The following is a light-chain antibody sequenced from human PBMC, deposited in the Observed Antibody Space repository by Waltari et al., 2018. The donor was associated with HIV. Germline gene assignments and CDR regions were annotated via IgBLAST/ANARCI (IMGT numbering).Light chain of an antibody. J-gene: IGLJ1*01. CDR1: GSAVGYLKY. Sequence: SALTQPASVSASPEQSITISCPGAGSAVGYLKYVPWYQNYPGKAPNLRNYDVNKRPSGVSNRFSCSKSGNTACLTISGLQAEDDADYYCCSYAGSSTFGFYVFGTGTKVTVL. CDR2: DVN. CDR3: CSYAGSSTFGFYV. V-gene: IGLV2-23*02.